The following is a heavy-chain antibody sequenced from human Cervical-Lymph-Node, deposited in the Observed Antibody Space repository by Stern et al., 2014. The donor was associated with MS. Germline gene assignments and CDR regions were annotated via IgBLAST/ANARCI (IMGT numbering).Heavy chain of an antibody. CDR3: ARLAHYYDSSGYSQYYFDY. J-gene: IGHJ4*02. Sequence: QLQLQESGPGLVKPSETLSLTCTVSGGSISSSSYYWGWIRQPPGKGLEWIGSIYYSGSTYYNPSLKSRVTISVDAPKTQFSLKLSSGTAADTAVYYCARLAHYYDSSGYSQYYFDYWGQGTLVTVSS. D-gene: IGHD3-22*01. CDR1: GGSISSSSYY. V-gene: IGHV4-39*01. CDR2: IYYSGST.